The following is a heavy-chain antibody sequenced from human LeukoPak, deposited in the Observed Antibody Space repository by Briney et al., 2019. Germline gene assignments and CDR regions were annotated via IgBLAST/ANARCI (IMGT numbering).Heavy chain of an antibody. CDR1: GFTFSSYA. D-gene: IGHD1-26*01. CDR3: AKKGLYGGSYFHY. V-gene: IGHV3-23*01. CDR2: ISGSGGST. Sequence: GGSLRLSCAASGFTFSSYAMSWVRQAPGKGLEGVSAISGSGGSTYYADSVKGRFTISRDNSKNTLYLQMNSLRAEDTAVYYCAKKGLYGGSYFHYWGQGTLVTVSS. J-gene: IGHJ4*02.